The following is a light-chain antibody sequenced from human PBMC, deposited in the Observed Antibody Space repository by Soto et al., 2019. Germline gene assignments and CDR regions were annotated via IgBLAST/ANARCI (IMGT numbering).Light chain of an antibody. CDR3: QQYYSYPFT. J-gene: IGKJ3*01. V-gene: IGKV1-8*01. Sequence: AIRMTQSPSSLSASTGDRVTITCRASQGISSYLAWYQQKPGKAPKLLIYAASTLQSGVPSRFSGSGSGTDFTLTLCCLKSECFATYYCQQYYSYPFTFGPGTQVDI. CDR2: AAS. CDR1: QGISSY.